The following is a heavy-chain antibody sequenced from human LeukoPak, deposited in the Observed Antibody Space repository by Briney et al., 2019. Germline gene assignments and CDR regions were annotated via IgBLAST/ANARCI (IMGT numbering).Heavy chain of an antibody. CDR2: ISLNSADT. CDR1: GNTFTDYY. CDR3: AKVWHTAISGWNWFDP. J-gene: IGHJ5*02. D-gene: IGHD6-19*01. V-gene: IGHV1-2*02. Sequence: ASVKVSCKASGNTFTDYYIYWVRQAPGQGLEWMGWISLNSADTNYARKFQGRVTMTRETSISTAYLELSSLRSDDTAIYYCAKVWHTAISGWNWFDPWGQGTLVTVSS.